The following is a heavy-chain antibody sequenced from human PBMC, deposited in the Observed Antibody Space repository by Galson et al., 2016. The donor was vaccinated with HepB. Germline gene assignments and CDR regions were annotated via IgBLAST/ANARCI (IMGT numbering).Heavy chain of an antibody. V-gene: IGHV4-59*01. CDR2: THYTGTT. Sequence: ETLSLTCTVAGGSIGSYYWSCIRQPPGKGLGWTCLTHYTGTTNYNPSLNSRVTISVDTSKNQFFLNLNSVTAADTAVYYCARDSIRLGESWFEDWFDPWGQGTLVTVSS. CDR1: GGSIGSYY. CDR3: ARDSIRLGESWFEDWFDP. J-gene: IGHJ5*02. D-gene: IGHD3-16*02.